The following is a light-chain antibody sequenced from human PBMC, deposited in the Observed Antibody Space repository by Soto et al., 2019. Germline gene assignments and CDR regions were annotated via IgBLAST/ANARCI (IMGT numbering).Light chain of an antibody. J-gene: IGKJ3*01. Sequence: EIVLTQSPATLSLSPGERATLSCRASQSVSSYLAWYQQKPGQAPRLLIYDASNRATGIPARFSGSGSGTDLTLTIISLEPQDFAVYYCQQRSTWLFTFGPGTKVDIK. V-gene: IGKV3-11*01. CDR1: QSVSSY. CDR3: QQRSTWLFT. CDR2: DAS.